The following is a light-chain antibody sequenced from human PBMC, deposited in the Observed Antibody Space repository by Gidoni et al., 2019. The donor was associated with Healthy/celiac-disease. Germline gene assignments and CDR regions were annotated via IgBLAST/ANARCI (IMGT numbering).Light chain of an antibody. V-gene: IGKV1-6*01. CDR2: AAS. CDR1: QGIRND. Sequence: AIQMTQSPSSLSASVGDRVTITCRASQGIRNDLGWYQQKPGKAPKLLIDAASSVQSGVPSRFSGSGSGTDFTLTISSLQPEDFATYYCLQDYNYPYTFGQGTKLEIK. CDR3: LQDYNYPYT. J-gene: IGKJ2*01.